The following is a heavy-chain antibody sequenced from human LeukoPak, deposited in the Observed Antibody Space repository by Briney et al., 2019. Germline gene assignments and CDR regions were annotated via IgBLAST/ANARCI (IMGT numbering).Heavy chain of an antibody. CDR1: GFTVSSTY. J-gene: IGHJ3*02. D-gene: IGHD3-16*02. CDR2: IYVGGNT. CDR3: ARGPYSLGAFDI. Sequence: GGSLRLSCAASGFTVSSTYMSWVRQTPGKRLEWVSVIYVGGNTYYADSVKGRFTTSRDNSKNTLYLQMNSLRAEDTAVYYCARGPYSLGAFDIWGQGTMVTVSS. V-gene: IGHV3-53*01.